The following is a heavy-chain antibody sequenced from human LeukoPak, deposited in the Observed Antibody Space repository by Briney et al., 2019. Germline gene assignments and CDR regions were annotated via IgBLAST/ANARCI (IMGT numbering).Heavy chain of an antibody. D-gene: IGHD3-22*01. CDR3: AREEFLHEIDSSGYFVY. CDR1: GGSITGYY. J-gene: IGHJ4*02. V-gene: IGHV4-4*07. Sequence: PSETLSLTCTVSGGSITGYYWNWIRQPAGQGLEWLGRVYSSGVGNYNPSLTSRVTMSVDTSKNQFSLKPTSLTAADTAVYYCAREEFLHEIDSSGYFVYWGQGTLVTVSS. CDR2: VYSSGVG.